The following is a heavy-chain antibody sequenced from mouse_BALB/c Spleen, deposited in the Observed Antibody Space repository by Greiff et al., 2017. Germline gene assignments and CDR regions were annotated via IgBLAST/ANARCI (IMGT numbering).Heavy chain of an antibody. J-gene: IGHJ3*01. Sequence: EVQLVESGGGLVKPGGSLKLSCAASGFTFSDYYMYWVRQTPEKRLEWVATISDGGSYTYYPDSVKGRFTISRDNAKNNLYLQMSSLKSEDTAMYYCARDLYGNYDLHRFAYWGQGTLVTVSA. CDR2: ISDGGSYT. V-gene: IGHV5-4*02. CDR3: ARDLYGNYDLHRFAY. CDR1: GFTFSDYY. D-gene: IGHD2-1*01.